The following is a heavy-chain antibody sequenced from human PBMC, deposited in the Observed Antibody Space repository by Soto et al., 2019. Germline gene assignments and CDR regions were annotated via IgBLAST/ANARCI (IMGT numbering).Heavy chain of an antibody. CDR2: VIAMFGAP. CDR1: GGTFNKYV. CDR3: ARDDSGSGQKNEYYYAMDV. V-gene: IGHV1-69*13. D-gene: IGHD3-10*01. Sequence: GASVKVSCKASGGTFNKYVFVWVRQAPGQGLEWMGKVIAMFGAPDYAQKFQDRVTSTEDVSTNTVYMEVSGLRPDDTAVYFCARDDSGSGQKNEYYYAMDVWGQGTTVTVSS. J-gene: IGHJ6*02.